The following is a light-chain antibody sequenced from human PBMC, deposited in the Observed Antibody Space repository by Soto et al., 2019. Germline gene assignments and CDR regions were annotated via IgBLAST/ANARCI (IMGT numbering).Light chain of an antibody. CDR3: QQSYSSPWT. J-gene: IGKJ1*01. CDR1: QSISNY. Sequence: DIQMTQSPSSLSASVGDRVTITCRASQSISNYLNWYQQKPGKAPKLLIYAASSLQSGVPPRISGSGSGTDFTLTISSLQPEDFATYYCQQSYSSPWTCGQGTKVDIK. CDR2: AAS. V-gene: IGKV1-39*01.